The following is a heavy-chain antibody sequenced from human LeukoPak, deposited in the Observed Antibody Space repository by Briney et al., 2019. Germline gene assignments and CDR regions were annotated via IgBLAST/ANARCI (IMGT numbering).Heavy chain of an antibody. V-gene: IGHV3-33*01. J-gene: IGHJ4*02. CDR1: GFTFSSYG. CDR3: ARLGIAAAGRGDY. Sequence: PGGSLRLSCAASGFTFSSYGMHWVRQAPGKGLEWVAVIWYDGSNKYYADSVKGRFTISRDNSKNTLYLQMNSLRAEDTAVYYCARLGIAAAGRGDYWGQGTLVTVSS. D-gene: IGHD6-13*01. CDR2: IWYDGSNK.